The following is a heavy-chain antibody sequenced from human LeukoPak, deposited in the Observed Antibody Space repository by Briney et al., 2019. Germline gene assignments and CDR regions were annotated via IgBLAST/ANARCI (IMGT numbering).Heavy chain of an antibody. D-gene: IGHD6-19*01. V-gene: IGHV1-69*13. Sequence: ASVKVSCKASGGTFSSYAISWVRQAPGQGLERMGGIIPIFGTANYAQKFQGRVTITADESTSTAYMELSSLRSEDTAVYYCARGPGIAVAALFDYWGQGTLVTVSS. CDR1: GGTFSSYA. J-gene: IGHJ4*02. CDR3: ARGPGIAVAALFDY. CDR2: IIPIFGTA.